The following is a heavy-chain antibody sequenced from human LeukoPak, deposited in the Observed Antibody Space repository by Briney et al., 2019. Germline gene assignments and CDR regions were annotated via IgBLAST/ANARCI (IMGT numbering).Heavy chain of an antibody. D-gene: IGHD4-23*01. V-gene: IGHV1-69*05. CDR3: ARARKDYGGNSASWFDP. CDR1: GGTFSSYA. Sequence: WASVKVSCKAPGGTFSSYAISWVRQAPGQGLEWMGGIIPIFGTANYAQKFQGRVTITTDESTSTAYMELSSLRSEDTAVYYCARARKDYGGNSASWFDPWGQGTLVTVSS. CDR2: IIPIFGTA. J-gene: IGHJ5*02.